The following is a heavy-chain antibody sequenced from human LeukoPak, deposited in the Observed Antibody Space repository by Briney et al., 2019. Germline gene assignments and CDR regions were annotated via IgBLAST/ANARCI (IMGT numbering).Heavy chain of an antibody. CDR3: ARRNVTMVRGVINYYYYYMDV. J-gene: IGHJ6*03. V-gene: IGHV3-11*04. Sequence: GESLRLSCAASGFTFSDYYMSWIRQAPGKGLEWVSYISSSGSTIYYADSVKGRFTISRDNAKNSLYLQMNSLRAEDTAVYYCARRNVTMVRGVINYYYYYMDVWGKGTTVTVSS. CDR2: ISSSGSTI. D-gene: IGHD3-10*01. CDR1: GFTFSDYY.